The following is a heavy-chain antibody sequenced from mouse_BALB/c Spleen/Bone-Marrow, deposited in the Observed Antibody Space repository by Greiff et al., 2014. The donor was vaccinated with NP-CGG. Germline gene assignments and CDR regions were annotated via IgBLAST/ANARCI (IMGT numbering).Heavy chain of an antibody. V-gene: IGHV1-4*01. CDR1: GYTFTSFT. CDR3: ARRDYGPFYALDY. J-gene: IGHJ4*01. D-gene: IGHD1-2*01. Sequence: QVQLQQPGAELARPGASVKMSCKASGYTFTSFTIHWVKQRPGQGLEWIGYINPSSGYTNYNQNSKDKATLTADKSASTAYMQLTSLTSEDSAVYYCARRDYGPFYALDYWGQGTSVTVSS. CDR2: INPSSGYT.